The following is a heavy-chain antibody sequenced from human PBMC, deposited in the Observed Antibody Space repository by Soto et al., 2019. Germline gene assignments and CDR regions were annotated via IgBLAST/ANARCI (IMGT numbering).Heavy chain of an antibody. D-gene: IGHD2-15*01. J-gene: IGHJ3*02. CDR1: GGSISSYY. CDR3: AKAWADCSGGSCRGDAFDI. V-gene: IGHV4-59*01. Sequence: SETLSLTCTVSGGSISSYYWSWIRQPPGKGLEWIGYIYYSGSTNYNPSLKSRVTISVDTSKNQFSLKLSSVTAADTAVYYCAKAWADCSGGSCRGDAFDIWGQGTMVTVSS. CDR2: IYYSGST.